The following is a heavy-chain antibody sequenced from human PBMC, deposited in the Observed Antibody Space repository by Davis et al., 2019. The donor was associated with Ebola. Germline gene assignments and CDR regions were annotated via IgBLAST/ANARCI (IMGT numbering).Heavy chain of an antibody. CDR3: AKGGSGWPSDYSYDTGV. D-gene: IGHD6-19*01. J-gene: IGHJ6*04. Sequence: GESLKISCAASGFTFSNYDMNWVRQAPGKGLEWVSNINAGSSRKSYADSVKGRFTISRDNSRNTLYLQMTSLRVDDTAVYYCAKGGSGWPSDYSYDTGVWGNGTTVTVSS. CDR2: INAGSSRK. V-gene: IGHV3-48*01. CDR1: GFTFSNYD.